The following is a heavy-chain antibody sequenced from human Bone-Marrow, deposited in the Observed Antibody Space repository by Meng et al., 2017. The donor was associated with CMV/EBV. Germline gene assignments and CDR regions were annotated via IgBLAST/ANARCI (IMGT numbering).Heavy chain of an antibody. J-gene: IGHJ3*02. Sequence: LKISCAASGFTFSSYAMHWVRQAPGKGLEWVAVISYDGSNKYYADSVKGRFTISRDNSKNTLYLQMNSLRAEDTAVYYCARPYSPTRGAFDIWGQGTMVTVSS. D-gene: IGHD2-21*01. CDR1: GFTFSSYA. CDR2: ISYDGSNK. CDR3: ARPYSPTRGAFDI. V-gene: IGHV3-30*04.